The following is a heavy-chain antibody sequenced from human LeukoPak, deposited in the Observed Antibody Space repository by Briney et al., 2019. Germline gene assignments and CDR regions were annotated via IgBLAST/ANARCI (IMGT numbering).Heavy chain of an antibody. CDR3: ARSLKSMTTVTIEYFQH. CDR2: ISAYNGNT. V-gene: IGHV1-18*04. D-gene: IGHD4-17*01. Sequence: ASVKVSCKASGYTFTSYGISWVRQAPGQGLEWMEWISAYNGNTNYAQKLQGRVTMTTDTSTSTAYMELRSLRSDDTAVYYCARSLKSMTTVTIEYFQHWGQGTLVTVSS. CDR1: GYTFTSYG. J-gene: IGHJ1*01.